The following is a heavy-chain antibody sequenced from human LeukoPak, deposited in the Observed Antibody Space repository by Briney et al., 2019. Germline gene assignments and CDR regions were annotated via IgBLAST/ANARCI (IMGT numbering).Heavy chain of an antibody. CDR1: RFTFSSYW. Sequence: GGSLRLSCAASRFTFSSYWMTWVRQAPGKGLEWVANIKQDGSETYYVDSVKGRFTISRDNAKNSLYLQLNSLRAEDTAVYYCARQGNNWFDPWGQGTLVTVSS. J-gene: IGHJ5*02. V-gene: IGHV3-7*02. CDR2: IKQDGSET. CDR3: ARQGNNWFDP.